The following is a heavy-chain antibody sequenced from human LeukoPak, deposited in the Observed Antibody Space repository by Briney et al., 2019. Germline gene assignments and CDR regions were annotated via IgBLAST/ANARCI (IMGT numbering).Heavy chain of an antibody. D-gene: IGHD5-12*01. CDR1: GYTFTSYG. Sequence: GASVKVSCKASGYTFTSYGISWVRQAPGQGLEWMGWISAYNGNTNYAQKLQGRVTMTTDTSTSTAYMELRSLRSDDTAVYYCARDIVATTTQLYYYYYMDVWGKGTTVTVSS. CDR2: ISAYNGNT. CDR3: ARDIVATTTQLYYYYYMDV. V-gene: IGHV1-18*01. J-gene: IGHJ6*03.